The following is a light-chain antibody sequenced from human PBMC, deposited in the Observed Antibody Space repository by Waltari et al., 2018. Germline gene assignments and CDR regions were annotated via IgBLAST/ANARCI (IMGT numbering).Light chain of an antibody. Sequence: QSALTQPASVSGSPGQSITISCTGTSSDVGGYNYVSWYQQPPGKAPKRMIYDFSNRPSGVSNRFSGSKSGNTASLTISGLQAEDEADYYCISYSSSVTYVFGSGTKVTVL. CDR3: ISYSSSVTYV. CDR1: SSDVGGYNY. J-gene: IGLJ1*01. CDR2: DFS. V-gene: IGLV2-14*03.